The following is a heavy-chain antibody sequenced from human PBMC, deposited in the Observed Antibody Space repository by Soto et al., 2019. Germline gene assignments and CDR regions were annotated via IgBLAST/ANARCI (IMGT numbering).Heavy chain of an antibody. Sequence: SETLSLTCTVSGGSISSSSYYWGWIRQPPGKGLEWIGSIYYSGSTYYNPSLKSRVTISVDTSKIQFSLKLSSVTAADTVVYYCARVRGSYYYYYYGMDVWGQGTTVTVSS. CDR3: ARVRGSYYYYYYGMDV. J-gene: IGHJ6*02. CDR1: GGSISSSSYY. D-gene: IGHD3-16*01. CDR2: IYYSGST. V-gene: IGHV4-39*07.